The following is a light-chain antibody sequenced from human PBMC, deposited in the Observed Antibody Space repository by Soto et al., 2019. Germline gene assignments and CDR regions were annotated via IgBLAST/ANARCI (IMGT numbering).Light chain of an antibody. Sequence: DIVMTQSPDSLAVSLGERATIDCKSSQSLLAWYQQKPGQPPKLLIYWASTRESGVPDRFTGSGSGTDFTLTISSLQAEDVAVYYCQQYYDAPQTFGRGTKVEIK. CDR2: WAS. CDR1: QSLL. V-gene: IGKV4-1*01. CDR3: QQYYDAPQT. J-gene: IGKJ1*01.